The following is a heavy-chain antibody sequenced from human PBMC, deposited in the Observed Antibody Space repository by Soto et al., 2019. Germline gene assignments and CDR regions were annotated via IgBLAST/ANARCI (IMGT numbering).Heavy chain of an antibody. V-gene: IGHV3-30*18. CDR2: ISYDGSNK. J-gene: IGHJ5*02. D-gene: IGHD5-18*01. CDR3: AKDYRPGYSYGYLPDP. CDR1: GFTFSIYG. Sequence: GGSLRLSCAASGFTFSIYGMHWVRHAPGKGLEWVAVISYDGSNKYYADSVKGRFTISRDNSKNTLYMQMNSLRAEDTAVYYCAKDYRPGYSYGYLPDPWGQGTLVTVSS.